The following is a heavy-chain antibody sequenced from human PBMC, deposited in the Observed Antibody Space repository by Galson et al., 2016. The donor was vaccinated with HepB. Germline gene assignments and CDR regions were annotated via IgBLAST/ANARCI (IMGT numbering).Heavy chain of an antibody. D-gene: IGHD6-13*01. CDR1: GFTFSSYP. V-gene: IGHV3-30*04. CDR2: ISYDGSIE. J-gene: IGHJ6*02. Sequence: SLRLSCAASGFTFSSYPMHWVRKAPGKGLEWVAVISYDGSIEYYADSVKGRFTISRDNPKNTVCLQMNSLRPEETAVYYCARGSAAGTWGYGMGVWGQGTTVSVSS. CDR3: ARGSAAGTWGYGMGV.